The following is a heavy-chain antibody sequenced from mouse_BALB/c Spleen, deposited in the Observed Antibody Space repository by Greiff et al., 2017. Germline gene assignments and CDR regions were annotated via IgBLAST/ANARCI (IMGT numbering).Heavy chain of an antibody. CDR3: NARAREAMDY. J-gene: IGHJ4*01. Sequence: VQLKESGAELVRSGASVKLSCTASGFNIKDYYMHWVKQRPEQGLEWIGWIDPENGDTEYAPKFQGKATMTADTSSNTAYLQLSSLTSEDTAVYYGNARAREAMDYWGQGTSVTVSS. D-gene: IGHD3-1*01. V-gene: IGHV14-4*02. CDR2: IDPENGDT. CDR1: GFNIKDYY.